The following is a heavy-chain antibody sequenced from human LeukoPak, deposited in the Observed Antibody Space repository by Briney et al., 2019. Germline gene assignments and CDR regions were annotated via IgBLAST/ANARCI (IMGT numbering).Heavy chain of an antibody. J-gene: IGHJ4*02. CDR2: IYYSGST. CDR3: ASPVTGY. Sequence: SETLSLTCTVSGGSISSSSYYWGWIRQPPGKGLEWIGSIYYSGSTYYNPSLKSRVTISVDTSKNQFSLKLSPVTAADTAVYYCASPVTGYWGQGTLVTVSS. V-gene: IGHV4-39*01. CDR1: GGSISSSSYY.